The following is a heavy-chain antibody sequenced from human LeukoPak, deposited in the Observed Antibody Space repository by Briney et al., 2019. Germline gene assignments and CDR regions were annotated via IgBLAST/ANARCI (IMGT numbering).Heavy chain of an antibody. V-gene: IGHV1-18*01. CDR1: GYTFTSYG. CDR3: ARVERFLERLLWDY. Sequence: ASVKVSCKASGYTFTSYGISWVRQAPGQGLEWMGWISAYNGNTNYAQKLQGRVTMTTDTSTSTAYMELRSLRSDDTAVYYCARVERFLERLLWDYWGQGTLVTVSS. J-gene: IGHJ4*02. D-gene: IGHD3-3*01. CDR2: ISAYNGNT.